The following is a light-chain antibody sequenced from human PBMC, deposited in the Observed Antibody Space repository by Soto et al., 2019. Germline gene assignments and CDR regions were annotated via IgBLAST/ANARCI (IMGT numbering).Light chain of an antibody. Sequence: QSVLTQPPSVSGAPGQRVTISCTGSSSNIGAGYDVHWYQQRPGTAPKLLIFGNNNRPSGVPDRFSGSKSGTSASLAITGLLAEDEGDYFCQSYDSTLSARYVFGSGTKLTVL. CDR2: GNN. V-gene: IGLV1-40*01. J-gene: IGLJ1*01. CDR3: QSYDSTLSARYV. CDR1: SSNIGAGYD.